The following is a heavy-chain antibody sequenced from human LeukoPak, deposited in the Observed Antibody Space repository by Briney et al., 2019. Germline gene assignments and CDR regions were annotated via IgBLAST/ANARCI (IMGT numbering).Heavy chain of an antibody. CDR3: ARDLSHFYCGGDCYPGYFDY. J-gene: IGHJ4*02. CDR2: IIPILGIA. D-gene: IGHD2-21*02. V-gene: IGHV1-69*04. Sequence: GASVKVSCKASGGTFSSYAISWVRQAPGQGLEWMGRIIPILGIANYAQKFQGRVTITADKSTSTAYMELSSLRSEDTAVYYCARDLSHFYCGGDCYPGYFDYWGQGTLVTVSS. CDR1: GGTFSSYA.